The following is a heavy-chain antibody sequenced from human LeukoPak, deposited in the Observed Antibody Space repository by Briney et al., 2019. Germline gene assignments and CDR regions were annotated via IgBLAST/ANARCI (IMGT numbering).Heavy chain of an antibody. CDR2: MNSDGSAT. Sequence: GGSLGLSCAASGFSFSNYWMHWARQAPGKGLVWVTRMNSDGSATYYADSVQGRFTISRDNAKNTLYLQMNSLRAEDTAMYFCAKGPNYFDSWGQGTLVTVSS. CDR1: GFSFSNYW. V-gene: IGHV3-74*01. J-gene: IGHJ4*02. CDR3: AKGPNYFDS.